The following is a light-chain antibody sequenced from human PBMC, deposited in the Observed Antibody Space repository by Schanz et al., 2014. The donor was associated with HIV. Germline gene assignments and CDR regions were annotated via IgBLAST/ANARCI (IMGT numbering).Light chain of an antibody. V-gene: IGKV3-15*01. CDR1: QSVSTR. J-gene: IGKJ4*01. Sequence: ETVMTQSPATLSVFPGEGVTLSCRASQSVSTRSAWFQQKPGQAPRLLISGASTRAAGVPARFSGSGSGTDFTLTISRLEPEDFAVYYCQQYGSSPLLTFGGGTKVEIK. CDR3: QQYGSSPLLT. CDR2: GAS.